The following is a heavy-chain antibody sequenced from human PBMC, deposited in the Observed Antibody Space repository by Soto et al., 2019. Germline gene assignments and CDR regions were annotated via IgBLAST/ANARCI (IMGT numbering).Heavy chain of an antibody. CDR3: ARTFAITIFGVPEGPPEDFDY. CDR2: INPSGGST. J-gene: IGHJ4*02. CDR1: GYTFTSYY. V-gene: IGHV1-46*03. Sequence: ASVKVSCKASGYTFTSYYMHWVRQAPGQGLEWMGIINPSGGSTSYAQKFQGRVTMTRDTSTSTVYMELSSLRSEDTAVYYCARTFAITIFGVPEGPPEDFDYWGQGTLVTVSS. D-gene: IGHD3-3*01.